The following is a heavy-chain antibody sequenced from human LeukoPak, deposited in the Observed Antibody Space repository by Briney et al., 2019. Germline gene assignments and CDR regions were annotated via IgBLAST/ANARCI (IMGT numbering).Heavy chain of an antibody. CDR1: GGSFSGYY. Sequence: SETLSLTCAVYGGSFSGYYWSWIRQPPGKGLEWIGEINHSGSTNYNPSLKSRVTISVDTSKNQFSQKLSSVTAADTAVYYCARVWVDAFDIWGQGTMVTVSS. CDR3: ARVWVDAFDI. V-gene: IGHV4-34*01. CDR2: INHSGST. J-gene: IGHJ3*02. D-gene: IGHD1-26*01.